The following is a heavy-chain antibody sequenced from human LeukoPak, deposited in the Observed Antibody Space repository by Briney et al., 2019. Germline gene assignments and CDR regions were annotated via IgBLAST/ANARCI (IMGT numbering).Heavy chain of an antibody. J-gene: IGHJ6*03. CDR2: MNPNSGNT. V-gene: IGHV1-8*03. CDR1: GYTFTSYD. Sequence: GASVKVSCKASGYTFTSYDINWVRQATGQGLEWMGWMNPNSGNTGYAQKFQGRVTITRNTSISTAYMELSSLRSEDTAVYYCARGDDFWSGYYYYYMDVWGKGTTVTVSS. D-gene: IGHD3-3*01. CDR3: ARGDDFWSGYYYYYMDV.